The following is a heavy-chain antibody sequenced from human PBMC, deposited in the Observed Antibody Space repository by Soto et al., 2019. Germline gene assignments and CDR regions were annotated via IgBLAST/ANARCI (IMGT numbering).Heavy chain of an antibody. CDR3: ARVKGYCSGGSCYERYDY. CDR1: GGSISSGDYY. V-gene: IGHV4-30-4*01. D-gene: IGHD2-15*01. Sequence: QVQLQESGPGLVKPSQTLSLTYTVSGGSISSGDYYWSWIRQPPGKGLEWIGYIYYSGSTYYNPSLKSRVTISVDTSKNQFSLKLSSVTAADTAVYYCARVKGYCSGGSCYERYDYWGQGTLVTVSS. J-gene: IGHJ4*02. CDR2: IYYSGST.